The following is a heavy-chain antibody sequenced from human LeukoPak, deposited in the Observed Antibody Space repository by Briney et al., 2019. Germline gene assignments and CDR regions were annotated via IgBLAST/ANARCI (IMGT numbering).Heavy chain of an antibody. CDR3: ARDLLGSSSRT. CDR2: IRYDGTNK. D-gene: IGHD7-27*01. Sequence: GGSLRLSCAASGFIFSSYGMHWVRQAPGKGLEWVAFIRYDGTNKYYADSVRGRFTISRDDSTNTVYLEMNSLRGEDTAVYYCARDLLGSSSRTWGQGTLVTVSS. CDR1: GFIFSSYG. J-gene: IGHJ5*02. V-gene: IGHV3-30*02.